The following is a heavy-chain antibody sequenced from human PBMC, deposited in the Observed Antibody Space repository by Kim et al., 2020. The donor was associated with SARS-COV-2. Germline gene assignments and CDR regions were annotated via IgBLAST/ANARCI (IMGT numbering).Heavy chain of an antibody. Sequence: SETLSLTCTVSGYSISSGYYWGWIRQPPGKGLEWIGSIYHSGSTYYNPSLKSRVTISVDTSKNQFSLKLSSVTAADTAVYYCARVPRRENYYGSEYGMDVWGQGTTVTVSS. V-gene: IGHV4-38-2*02. CDR1: GYSISSGYY. D-gene: IGHD3-10*01. J-gene: IGHJ6*02. CDR2: IYHSGST. CDR3: ARVPRRENYYGSEYGMDV.